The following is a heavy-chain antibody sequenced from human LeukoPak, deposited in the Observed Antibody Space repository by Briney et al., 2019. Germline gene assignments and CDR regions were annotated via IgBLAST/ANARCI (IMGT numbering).Heavy chain of an antibody. CDR3: ARDLGQYYDTSDNWFDP. CDR1: EFTFTICD. V-gene: IGHV3-74*01. J-gene: IGHJ5*02. D-gene: IGHD3-22*01. Sequence: GGSLRLSCLASEFTFTICDMQWVRQAPGKGLVWVSRINSDGINTSYADSVKGRFTISRDNAKNTLNLQMNSLRAEDTAVYYCARDLGQYYDTSDNWFDPWGQGTLVTVSS. CDR2: INSDGINT.